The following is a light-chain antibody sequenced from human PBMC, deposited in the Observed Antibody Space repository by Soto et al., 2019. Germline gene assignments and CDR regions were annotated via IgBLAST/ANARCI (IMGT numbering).Light chain of an antibody. CDR1: KLGDKY. CDR2: QDS. Sequence: SSELTQPPSVSVSPGQTASITCFGDKLGDKYACWYQQKPGQSPVLVIYQDSKRPSGIPERFSGSNSGNTATLTISGTQAMDEADYYCQAWDSSTGVFGTGTKV. J-gene: IGLJ1*01. V-gene: IGLV3-1*01. CDR3: QAWDSSTGV.